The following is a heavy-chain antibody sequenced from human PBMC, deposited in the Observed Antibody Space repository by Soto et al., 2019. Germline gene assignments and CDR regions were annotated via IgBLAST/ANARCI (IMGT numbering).Heavy chain of an antibody. CDR3: TTYGNSSKGFDY. J-gene: IGHJ4*02. V-gene: IGHV3-73*01. CDR2: IRSRDSDYAT. CDR1: GFTFSGSV. Sequence: EVQLVESGGGLVHPGGSLKLSCAVSGFTFSGSVMHWVRQAPGKGLEWLGRIRSRDSDYATSYAESVKGRATISRDDSKNTAYLQVTSLKSEDTALYYCTTYGNSSKGFDYWGQGTLVTVSS. D-gene: IGHD6-6*01.